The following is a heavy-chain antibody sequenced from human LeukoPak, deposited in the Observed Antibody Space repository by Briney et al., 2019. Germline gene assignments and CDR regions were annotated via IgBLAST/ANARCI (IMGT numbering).Heavy chain of an antibody. CDR1: VGSFSGYY. CDR3: ARGEGSGSYMSYFDY. D-gene: IGHD3-10*01. CDR2: IDHSGST. J-gene: IGHJ4*02. V-gene: IGHV4-34*01. Sequence: SETLSLTCAVYVGSFSGYYWSWIRQPPGKGLEWIGEIDHSGSTIYNPSLESRVTISQDTSENQFSLKLSSVTAADTAVYYCARGEGSGSYMSYFDYWGQGGLVTVSS.